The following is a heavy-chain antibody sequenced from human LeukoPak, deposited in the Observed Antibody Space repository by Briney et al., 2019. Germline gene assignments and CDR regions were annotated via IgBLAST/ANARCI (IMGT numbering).Heavy chain of an antibody. V-gene: IGHV1-46*01. D-gene: IGHD3-16*01. CDR3: VRALHGGYFDY. J-gene: IGHJ4*02. CDR1: GYSFTTYY. CDR2: INPGDGST. Sequence: ASVKVSCKASGYSFTTYYIHWVRQPPGPGLGWMGIINPGDGSTSYPQNFQGRVTMTRDTSTSKVYMVLRSLRSEDTAVYYCVRALHGGYFDYWGQGALVTVSS.